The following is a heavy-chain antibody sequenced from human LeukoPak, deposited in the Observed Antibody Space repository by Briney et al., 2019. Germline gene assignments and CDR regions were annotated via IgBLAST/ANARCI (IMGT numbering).Heavy chain of an antibody. CDR1: GDSVSSDSAA. Sequence: SQTLSLTCAISGDSVSSDSAAWNWIRQSPSRGLEWLGSTYYRSNRYNDYAVSVKSRITITPDTSKNQFSLQLNSLTPEDTAVYYCARDLEGATYFDHWGQGTLVTVSS. V-gene: IGHV6-1*01. CDR3: ARDLEGATYFDH. D-gene: IGHD1-26*01. CDR2: TYYRSNRYN. J-gene: IGHJ4*02.